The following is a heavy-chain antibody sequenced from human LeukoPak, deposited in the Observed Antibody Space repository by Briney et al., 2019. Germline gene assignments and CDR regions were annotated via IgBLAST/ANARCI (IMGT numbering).Heavy chain of an antibody. CDR2: IYNSGST. D-gene: IGHD6-13*01. Sequence: PSETLSLTCTVSGGSISSYYWSWIRQPPGKGLEWIGYIYNSGSTNHNPSLKSRVTISVDTSKNQFSLKLGSVTAADTAVYYCARGSSWVKIDYWGQGTLVTVSS. J-gene: IGHJ4*02. CDR1: GGSISSYY. CDR3: ARGSSWVKIDY. V-gene: IGHV4-59*01.